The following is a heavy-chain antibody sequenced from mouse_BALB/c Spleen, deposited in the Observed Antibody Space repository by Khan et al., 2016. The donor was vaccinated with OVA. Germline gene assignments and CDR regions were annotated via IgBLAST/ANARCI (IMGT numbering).Heavy chain of an antibody. V-gene: IGHV1S137*01. CDR2: ISTYSGST. D-gene: IGHD2-3*01. CDR3: RRTAYDGYYDY. Sequence: QVQLQQSGPELVRPGVSVKISCKGSGYTFTDYAMYWVKQSHAKSLEWIGLISTYSGSTNYNQKFKGKVTMTVDKSSSAAYMELARLTSEDSAIFCGRRTAYDGYYDYWGQGTALTVSS. CDR1: GYTFTDYA. J-gene: IGHJ2*01.